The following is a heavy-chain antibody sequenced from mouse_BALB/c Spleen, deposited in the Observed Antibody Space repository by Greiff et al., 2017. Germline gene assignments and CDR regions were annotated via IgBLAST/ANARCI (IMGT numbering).Heavy chain of an antibody. V-gene: IGHV1-9*01. CDR3: ARRNPYWYFDV. CDR2: ILPGSGST. D-gene: IGHD2-1*01. CDR1: GYTFSSYW. Sequence: LQQSGAELLKPGASVKISCKATGYTFSSYWIEWVKQRPGHGLEWIGEILPGSGSTNYNEKFKGTATFTADTSSNTAYMQLSSLTSEDSAVYYCARRNPYWYFDVWGAGTTVTVSS. J-gene: IGHJ1*01.